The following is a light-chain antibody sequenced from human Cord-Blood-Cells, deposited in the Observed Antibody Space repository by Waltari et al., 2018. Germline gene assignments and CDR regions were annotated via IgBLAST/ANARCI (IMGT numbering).Light chain of an antibody. CDR1: QSLLHSNGYNY. Sequence: DIVMTQSPLSLPVTPGEPASISCRSSQSLLHSNGYNYLDWYLQKPVQSPQLLIYLGSNRASGVPDRFSGSGSGTDFTLKISRVEAEDVGVYYCMQALQTHPYTFGQGTKLEIK. CDR2: LGS. V-gene: IGKV2-28*01. CDR3: MQALQTHPYT. J-gene: IGKJ2*01.